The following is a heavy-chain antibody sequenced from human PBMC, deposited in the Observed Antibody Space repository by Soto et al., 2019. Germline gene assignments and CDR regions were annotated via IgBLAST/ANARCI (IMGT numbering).Heavy chain of an antibody. V-gene: IGHV3-30-3*01. CDR3: AREWSVANPGY. D-gene: IGHD5-12*01. J-gene: IGHJ4*02. CDR2: ISKDGDKK. Sequence: VQLVESGGGLATPGGSLTLSCAASGFTFRNDWMNWVRQAPGKGLEWVAVISKDGDKKYYADSVKGRFTISRDNSKNTLYLQMNSLRPEDTAVHYCAREWSVANPGYWGQGTQVTVSS. CDR1: GFTFRNDW.